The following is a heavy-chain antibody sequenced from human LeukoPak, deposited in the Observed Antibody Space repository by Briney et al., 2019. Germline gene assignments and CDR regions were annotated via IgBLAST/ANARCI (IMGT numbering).Heavy chain of an antibody. CDR3: AKESRYCSGGSCYYFDY. V-gene: IGHV3-53*05. CDR1: GFTVSSNY. D-gene: IGHD2-15*01. CDR2: IYSGGST. Sequence: PGGSLRLSCAASGFTVSSNYMSWVRQAPGKGLEWVSVIYSGGSTYYADSVKGRFTISRDNSKNTLYLQMNSLRAEDTAVYYCAKESRYCSGGSCYYFDYWGQGTLVTVSS. J-gene: IGHJ4*02.